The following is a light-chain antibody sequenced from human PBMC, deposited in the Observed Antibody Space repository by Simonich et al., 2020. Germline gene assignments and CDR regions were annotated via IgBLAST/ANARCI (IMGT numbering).Light chain of an antibody. CDR1: QSVSSSY. CDR3: QQYNSYPWT. CDR2: GAS. J-gene: IGKJ1*01. V-gene: IGKV3-20*01. Sequence: EIVLTQSPGTLSLSPGERATLSCRASQSVSSSYLAWYQQKPGQAPRLLIYGASSRATGIPDRFSGSGSGTDFTLHISSLQPEDFATYYCQQYNSYPWTFGQGTKVEIK.